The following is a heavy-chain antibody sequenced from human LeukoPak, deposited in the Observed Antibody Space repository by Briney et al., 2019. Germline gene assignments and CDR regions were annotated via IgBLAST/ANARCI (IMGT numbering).Heavy chain of an antibody. CDR2: INPNSGGT. CDR3: ARDVSSWHYYYYGMDV. Sequence: ASVKVSCKASRYTFSNYDINWVRQAPGQGLEWMGRINPNSGGTNYAQKFQGRVTMTRDTSISTAYMELSRLRSDDTAVYYCARDVSSWHYYYYGMDVWGQGTTVTVSS. D-gene: IGHD6-13*01. V-gene: IGHV1-2*06. CDR1: RYTFSNYD. J-gene: IGHJ6*02.